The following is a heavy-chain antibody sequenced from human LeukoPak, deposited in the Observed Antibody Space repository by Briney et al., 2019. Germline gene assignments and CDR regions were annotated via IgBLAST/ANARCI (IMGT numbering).Heavy chain of an antibody. V-gene: IGHV3-23*01. CDR1: GFTFSNYA. CDR2: ISGIGRTT. J-gene: IGHJ4*02. CDR3: AKASTSGWFPFDY. D-gene: IGHD6-19*01. Sequence: PGGSLRLSCAASGFTFSNYAMSWVRQAPGKGLEWVSGISGIGRTTYYADSVKGRFTISRDNSKNTLYLQMKSLRAEDTAVYYCAKASTSGWFPFDYWGQGTLVTVSS.